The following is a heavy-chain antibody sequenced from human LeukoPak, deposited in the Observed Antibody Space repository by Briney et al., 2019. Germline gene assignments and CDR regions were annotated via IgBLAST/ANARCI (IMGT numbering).Heavy chain of an antibody. CDR2: IKQDESEK. CDR1: GFTFSSFW. V-gene: IGHV3-7*03. CDR3: ARSMGYCSGGSCFPFDY. Sequence: GGSLRLSCAASGFTFSSFWITWVRQAPGKGLEWVANIKQDESEKYYVGSVKGRFTISRDNAKNSLYLQMSNLRAEDTAIYFCARSMGYCSGGSCFPFDYWGQGTLVTVSS. J-gene: IGHJ4*02. D-gene: IGHD2-15*01.